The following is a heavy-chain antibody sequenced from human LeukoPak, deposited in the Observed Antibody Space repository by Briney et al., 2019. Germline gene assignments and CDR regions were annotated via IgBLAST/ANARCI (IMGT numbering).Heavy chain of an antibody. D-gene: IGHD5-18*01. CDR2: ISYDGSNN. CDR3: ARDRYRYSYGGSFDY. Sequence: GGSLRLSCAASGYTFSSYAMHWVRQAPGKGLEWVAVISYDGSNNYYADSVKGRFTISRDNSKNTLYLQMNSLRAEDTAVYYCARDRYRYSYGGSFDYWAQGTLVTVSS. CDR1: GYTFSSYA. J-gene: IGHJ4*02. V-gene: IGHV3-30*04.